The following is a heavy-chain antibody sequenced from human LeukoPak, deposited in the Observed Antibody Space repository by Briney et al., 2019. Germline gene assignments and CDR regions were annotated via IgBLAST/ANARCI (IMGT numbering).Heavy chain of an antibody. CDR3: ARSARFGLYYFDY. D-gene: IGHD3-16*01. Sequence: QPGGSLRLSCAASGFTFSSYWMHWVRQAPGKGLVWVSRINSDGSSTSYADSVKGRFTISRDNAKNTLYLQMNSLRAEDTAAYYCARSARFGLYYFDYWGQGTLVTVSS. CDR1: GFTFSSYW. CDR2: INSDGSST. V-gene: IGHV3-74*01. J-gene: IGHJ4*02.